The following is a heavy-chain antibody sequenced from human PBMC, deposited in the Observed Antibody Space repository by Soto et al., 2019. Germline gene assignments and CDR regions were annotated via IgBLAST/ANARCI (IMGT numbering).Heavy chain of an antibody. Sequence: EVQLVESGGGLVQPGGSLRLSCAASGFTFTSYSMNWVRQAPGKGLEWVSYIRGTTHYADSVKGRFTISRDNARSSLYLQLNSLRADDTAVYYCATDDSIAFEIWAQGTRVTVSS. J-gene: IGHJ3*02. D-gene: IGHD3-16*01. V-gene: IGHV3-48*01. CDR3: ATDDSIAFEI. CDR1: GFTFTSYS. CDR2: IRGTT.